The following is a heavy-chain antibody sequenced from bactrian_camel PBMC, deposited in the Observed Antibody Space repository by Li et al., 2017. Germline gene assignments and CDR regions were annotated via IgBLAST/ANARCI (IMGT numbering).Heavy chain of an antibody. Sequence: QLVESGGGLVQPGGSLRLSCAASGFIAFSGYGMSWVRQAPGKGLEWVASISSDGTHTYYTDSVKGRFAISINNDKNAVTLQMNSLKSEDTAVYYCTADFTGIGWTHDYWGQGTQVTVS. CDR1: GFIAFSGYG. D-gene: IGHD1*01. CDR3: TADFTGIGWTHDY. CDR2: ISSDGTHT. J-gene: IGHJ4*01. V-gene: IGHV3S2*01.